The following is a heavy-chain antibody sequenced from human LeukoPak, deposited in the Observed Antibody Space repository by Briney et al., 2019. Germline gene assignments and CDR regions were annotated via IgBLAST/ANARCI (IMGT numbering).Heavy chain of an antibody. CDR1: GGSISSGDYY. J-gene: IGHJ4*02. CDR3: AREVSRWPYYFDY. V-gene: IGHV4-30-4*01. CDR2: IYYSGST. Sequence: SETLSLTCTVSGGSISSGDYYWSWIRRPPGKGLEWIGYIYYSGSTYYNPSLKSRVTISVDTSKNQFSLKLSSVTAADTAVYYCAREVSRWPYYFDYWGQGTLVTVSS. D-gene: IGHD4-23*01.